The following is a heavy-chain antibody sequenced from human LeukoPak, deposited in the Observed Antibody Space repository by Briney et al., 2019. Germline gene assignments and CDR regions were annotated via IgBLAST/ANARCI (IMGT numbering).Heavy chain of an antibody. CDR1: GYNFEILG. J-gene: IGHJ2*01. Sequence: ASVKVSCKASGYNFEILGISCVRQAPGQGLEWMGWISAYEGNTNYAQKFEDRVTMTTDTSTNTAYMDLRNLTSDDTAVYYCARTLGGHTVDRATGFDLWGRGTLVTVSS. V-gene: IGHV1-18*01. D-gene: IGHD5-24*01. CDR3: ARTLGGHTVDRATGFDL. CDR2: ISAYEGNT.